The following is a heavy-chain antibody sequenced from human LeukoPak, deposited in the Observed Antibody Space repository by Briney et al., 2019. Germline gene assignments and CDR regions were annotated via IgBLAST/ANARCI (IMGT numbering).Heavy chain of an antibody. CDR2: INTDGTVT. V-gene: IGHV3-74*01. CDR3: ATKQWLAPPPDA. J-gene: IGHJ5*02. D-gene: IGHD6-19*01. Sequence: GGSLTLSCAASGLTFCKYWVLWLRHAPGKGLEGVSQINTDGTVTTYAASVKCRFTFSRDNADNTMFLQMKRVRAEDTAVYYCATKQWLAPPPDAWGQGTPVSVSS. CDR1: GLTFCKYW.